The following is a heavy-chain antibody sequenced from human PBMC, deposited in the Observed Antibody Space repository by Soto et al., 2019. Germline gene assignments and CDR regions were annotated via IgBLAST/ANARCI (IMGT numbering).Heavy chain of an antibody. V-gene: IGHV3-23*01. CDR1: GFTFRGDA. CDR3: ARSEMTYNWND. J-gene: IGHJ4*02. D-gene: IGHD1-1*01. CDR2: ISGSGEMT. Sequence: EVQLLESGGDLVQPGGSLRLACAASGFTFRGDAMSWVRQAPGKGLEWVSSISGSGEMTHYAESVKGRFTISRDNSKNTLYLQIESLRAEDTALYYCARSEMTYNWNDWGQVTLVTVSS.